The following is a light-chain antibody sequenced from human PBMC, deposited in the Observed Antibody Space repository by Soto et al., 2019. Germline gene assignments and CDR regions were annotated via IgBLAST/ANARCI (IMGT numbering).Light chain of an antibody. CDR2: AAS. J-gene: IGKJ1*01. V-gene: IGKV1-39*01. Sequence: DIEMTQSPSSLSASVGDRATITFRASQTISHYLNWYQHKPGKGPNLLIYAASSLGSEVPSRFKGSGSGTHITLTTASLPREDSATYFCEHCYNTPPTFGQATKVEI. CDR1: QTISHY. CDR3: EHCYNTPPT.